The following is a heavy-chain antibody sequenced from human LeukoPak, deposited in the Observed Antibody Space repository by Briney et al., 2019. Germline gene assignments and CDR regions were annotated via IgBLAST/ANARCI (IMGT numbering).Heavy chain of an antibody. CDR1: GFTFSRYW. D-gene: IGHD1-26*01. J-gene: IGHJ4*02. CDR3: ARDVGVDY. V-gene: IGHV3-7*01. Sequence: GGSLRLSCAASGFTFSRYWMSWVRQAPGKGLEWVANIIQDGSEKYYVDSVKGRFTISRDNAKNPLYLQMNSLRAEDTAVYYCARDVGVDYWGQGTLVTVSS. CDR2: IIQDGSEK.